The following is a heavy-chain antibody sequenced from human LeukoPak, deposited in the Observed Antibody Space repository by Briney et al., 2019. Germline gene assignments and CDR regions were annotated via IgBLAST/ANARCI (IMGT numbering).Heavy chain of an antibody. CDR1: GYSISSGYY. Sequence: PSETLSLTCTVSGYSISSGYYWGWIRQPPGKGLEWIGSIYHSGSTYYNPSLKSRVTISVDTSKNQFSLKLSSVTAADTAVYYCARDLVYGSGIPWGQGTLVTVSS. CDR3: ARDLVYGSGIP. J-gene: IGHJ5*02. D-gene: IGHD3-10*01. CDR2: IYHSGST. V-gene: IGHV4-38-2*02.